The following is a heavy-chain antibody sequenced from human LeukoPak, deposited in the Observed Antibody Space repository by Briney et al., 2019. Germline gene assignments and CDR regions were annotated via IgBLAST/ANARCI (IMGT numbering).Heavy chain of an antibody. CDR1: GFTFSSYG. J-gene: IGHJ4*02. Sequence: PGGSLRLSCAASGFTFSSYGMSWVRQAPGKGLEWVSAISGSGGSTYYADSVKGRFTISRDNSKNTLYLQMNSLRAEDTAVYYCARAHYYDSSGGYYFDYWGQGTLVTVSS. V-gene: IGHV3-23*01. CDR3: ARAHYYDSSGGYYFDY. CDR2: ISGSGGST. D-gene: IGHD3-22*01.